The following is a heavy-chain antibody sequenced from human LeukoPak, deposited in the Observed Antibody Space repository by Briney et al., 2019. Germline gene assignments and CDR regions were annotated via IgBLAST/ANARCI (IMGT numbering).Heavy chain of an antibody. Sequence: SVKVSCKDSGGTFSSYAIRWVRQAPGQELEWMVGIIPIFGTANYAQKFQGRVTITTDESTSTAYMELSSLRSEDTAVYYCARSKDRTNTTPTEHWGQGNLVTVSS. D-gene: IGHD1-1*01. V-gene: IGHV1-69*05. CDR1: GGTFSSYA. J-gene: IGHJ4*02. CDR2: IIPIFGTA. CDR3: ARSKDRTNTTPTEH.